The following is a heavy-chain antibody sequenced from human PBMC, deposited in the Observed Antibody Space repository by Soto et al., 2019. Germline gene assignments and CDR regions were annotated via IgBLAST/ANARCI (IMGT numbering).Heavy chain of an antibody. CDR3: SKYSASSTIPAA. Sequence: EVQLVESGGGLVQPGGSLKLSCAASGFSFSGSAIHWVRQASGRGLEWVSRIAGKNENYVTTYTASVQGRFSLSRDDSKNKAYLLMNSLKTEDTVIYYCSKYSASSTIPAALGQGTLVTVSS. J-gene: IGHJ5*02. CDR2: IAGKNENYVT. D-gene: IGHD1-26*01. V-gene: IGHV3-73*02. CDR1: GFSFSGSA.